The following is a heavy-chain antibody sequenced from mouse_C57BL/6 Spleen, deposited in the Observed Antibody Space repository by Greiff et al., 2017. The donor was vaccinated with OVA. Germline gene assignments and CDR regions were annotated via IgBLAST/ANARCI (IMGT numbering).Heavy chain of an antibody. CDR3: TRDLDGSRPGGFAY. CDR1: GYTFTDYE. V-gene: IGHV1-15*01. J-gene: IGHJ3*01. D-gene: IGHD1-1*01. CDR2: INPETGGT. Sequence: VQLQQSGAELVRPGASVTLSCKASGYTFTDYEMHWVKQSPVHGLEWIGAINPETGGTAYNQKFKGKATLTADKSSSTAYMELRSLTSEDSAVYYCTRDLDGSRPGGFAYWGQGTLVTVSA.